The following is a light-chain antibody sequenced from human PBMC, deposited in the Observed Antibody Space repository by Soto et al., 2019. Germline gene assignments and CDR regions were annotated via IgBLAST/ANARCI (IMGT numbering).Light chain of an antibody. CDR3: QQYYDTPNT. J-gene: IGKJ2*01. Sequence: DIVMTQSPDSLAVSLGERATINCKSSQSVLYSSNNKNYLAWYRQKPGQSPKLLIYWASTRESGVPDRFSGSGSETNFTLTISSLQAEDVAVYYCQQYYDTPNTFGQGTKLEI. CDR1: QSVLYSSNNKNY. V-gene: IGKV4-1*01. CDR2: WAS.